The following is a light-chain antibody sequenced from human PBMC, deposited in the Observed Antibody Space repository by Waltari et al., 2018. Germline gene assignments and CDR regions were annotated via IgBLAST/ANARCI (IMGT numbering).Light chain of an antibody. J-gene: IGKJ4*01. CDR1: QSVSSSY. V-gene: IGKV3-20*01. Sequence: EIVLTQSPGTLSLSPGERATLSCRASQSVSSSYLAWYQQKPGQAPRLLIYGASSRANGIPDRFSGSGSGTDFTLTISRLEPEDFAVYYCQQYGSSLFGGGTKVEIK. CDR2: GAS. CDR3: QQYGSSL.